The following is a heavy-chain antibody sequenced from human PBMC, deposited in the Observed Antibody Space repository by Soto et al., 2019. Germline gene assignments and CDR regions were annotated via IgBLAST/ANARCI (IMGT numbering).Heavy chain of an antibody. CDR2: IYYSGST. V-gene: IGHV4-59*01. CDR3: ARHRIFGVVPGMDV. J-gene: IGHJ6*02. CDR1: CGSISRYY. D-gene: IGHD3-3*02. Sequence: KSSETLSLTCTVSCGSISRYYWSWIRQPPGKGLEWIGYIYYSGSTNYNPSLKSRVTISVDTSKNQFSLKLSSVTAADTAVYYCARHRIFGVVPGMDVWGQGTKVTVSS.